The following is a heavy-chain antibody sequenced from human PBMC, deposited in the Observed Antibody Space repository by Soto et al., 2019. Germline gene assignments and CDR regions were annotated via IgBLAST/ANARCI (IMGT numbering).Heavy chain of an antibody. CDR3: AKGGFSPFDI. CDR2: ISGSGGST. CDR1: GFTFSNYG. D-gene: IGHD1-26*01. Sequence: EVQLLESGGGLVQPGGSLRLSCAASGFTFSNYGMSWVRQTPGKGLEWVPVISGSGGSTYYADSVKGRFTISSDNSKNTLYQQMNSLGAEGTAVYYCAKGGFSPFDIWGHGTMVTVSS. J-gene: IGHJ3*02. V-gene: IGHV3-23*01.